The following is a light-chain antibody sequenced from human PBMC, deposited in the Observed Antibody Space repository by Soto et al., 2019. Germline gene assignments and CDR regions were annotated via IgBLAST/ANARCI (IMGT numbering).Light chain of an antibody. CDR2: DVS. CDR3: CSYAGTSGV. Sequence: QSALTQPRSVSGSPGQSVTISCTGTSSDVGGYNYVSWYQQHPGKAPKLIIYDVSKRPSGVPDRFSGSKSGNTASLTISGLQAEDEADYHCCSYAGTSGVFGGGTKVTVL. J-gene: IGLJ3*02. V-gene: IGLV2-11*01. CDR1: SSDVGGYNY.